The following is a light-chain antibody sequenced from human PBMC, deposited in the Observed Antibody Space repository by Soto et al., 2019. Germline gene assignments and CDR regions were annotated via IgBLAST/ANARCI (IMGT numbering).Light chain of an antibody. CDR2: GNS. V-gene: IGLV1-40*01. J-gene: IGLJ3*02. CDR3: QSYDRSLSGWV. Sequence: QSVLTQPPSVSGAPGQRVTISCTESSSNIGAGHNVHWYQQLPGTAPKLLIYGNSNRPSGVPDRFSGSKSGTSASLAITGLKAEDEADYYCQSYDRSLSGWVFGGGTKLTVL. CDR1: SSNIGAGHN.